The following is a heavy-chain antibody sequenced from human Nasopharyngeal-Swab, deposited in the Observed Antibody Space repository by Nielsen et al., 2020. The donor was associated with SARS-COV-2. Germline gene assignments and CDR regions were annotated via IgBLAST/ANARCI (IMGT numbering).Heavy chain of an antibody. J-gene: IGHJ6*02. CDR1: GFTFSDHY. Sequence: GGSLRLSCAASGFTFSDHYMDWVRQAPGKGLEWVGRTRNKANSYTTEYAASVKGRFTISRDDSENSVYLQMNSLNTEDTAVYYCARGATSFGVVLGDSYGMDVWGQGTTVTVSS. V-gene: IGHV3-72*01. CDR3: ARGATSFGVVLGDSYGMDV. CDR2: TRNKANSYTT. D-gene: IGHD3-3*01.